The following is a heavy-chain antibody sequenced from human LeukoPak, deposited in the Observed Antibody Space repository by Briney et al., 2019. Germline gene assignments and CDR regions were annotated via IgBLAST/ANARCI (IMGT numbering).Heavy chain of an antibody. CDR2: ISANNGNT. CDR3: ARSDSSGYLTFFDY. CDR1: GYTFTSYG. D-gene: IGHD3-22*01. J-gene: IGHJ4*02. Sequence: ASVKVSCKASGYTFTSYGISWVRQAPGQGLEWMGWISANNGNTNYAQKLQGRVTMTTDTSTSTAYMELRSRKPDATASDSCARSDSSGYLTFFDYWGQGTPVTVSS. V-gene: IGHV1-18*01.